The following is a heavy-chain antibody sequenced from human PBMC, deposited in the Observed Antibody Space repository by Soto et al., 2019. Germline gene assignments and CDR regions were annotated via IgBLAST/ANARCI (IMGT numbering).Heavy chain of an antibody. CDR2: ISTYNGDT. Sequence: ASVKVSCKTSGYTFNTYGVTWVRQAPGQGLEWIGWISTYNGDTNYAQSVQGRVTMTTDTSTSTAYMDLGSLRSDDTAVYYCARDSLDDILTGSSYYYYYGMDVWGQGTTVTVS. V-gene: IGHV1-18*01. CDR3: ARDSLDDILTGSSYYYYYGMDV. CDR1: GYTFNTYG. J-gene: IGHJ6*02. D-gene: IGHD3-9*01.